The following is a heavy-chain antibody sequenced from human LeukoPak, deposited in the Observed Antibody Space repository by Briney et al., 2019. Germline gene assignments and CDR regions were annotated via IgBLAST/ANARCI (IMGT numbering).Heavy chain of an antibody. V-gene: IGHV3-23*01. D-gene: IGHD5-12*01. CDR2: ISNSGGRT. J-gene: IGHJ4*02. CDR3: AKSYNGYESKPDY. CDR1: GFTFSSYA. Sequence: GGSLRLSCAASGFTFSSYAMSWVRQATGKGLEWVSSISNSGGRTFYTDSVKGRFTISRDNSKITLYLQMNSLRAEDTAVYYCAKSYNGYESKPDYWGQGTPVTVSS.